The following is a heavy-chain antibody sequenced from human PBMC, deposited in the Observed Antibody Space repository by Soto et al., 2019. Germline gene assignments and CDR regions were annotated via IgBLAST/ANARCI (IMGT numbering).Heavy chain of an antibody. CDR1: GGSISRGGYS. J-gene: IGHJ4*02. CDR3: ARAGGWGAVAVDY. CDR2: IYPSGST. V-gene: IGHV4-30-2*01. Sequence: QLQLQESGSGLVKPSQTLSLTCADSGGSISRGGYSWSWIRQPPGKGLAWIGYIYPSGSTYYTPSLKSLVTISVDRPKNQFALKLSSVTAADTAVYYCARAGGWGAVAVDYMRQGTLVTVSS. D-gene: IGHD6-19*01.